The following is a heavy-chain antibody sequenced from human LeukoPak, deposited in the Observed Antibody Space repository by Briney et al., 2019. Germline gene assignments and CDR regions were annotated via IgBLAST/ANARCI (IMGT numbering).Heavy chain of an antibody. V-gene: IGHV4-31*03. Sequence: SETLSLTCTVSGVSISSGGYYWSWIRQHPGKGLEWIGYIYYSGSTYYNPSLKSRVTISVDTSKNQFSLKLSSVTAADTAVYYCASARSGYSYGPPGYWGQGTLVTVSS. CDR1: GVSISSGGYY. D-gene: IGHD5-18*01. CDR3: ASARSGYSYGPPGY. J-gene: IGHJ4*02. CDR2: IYYSGST.